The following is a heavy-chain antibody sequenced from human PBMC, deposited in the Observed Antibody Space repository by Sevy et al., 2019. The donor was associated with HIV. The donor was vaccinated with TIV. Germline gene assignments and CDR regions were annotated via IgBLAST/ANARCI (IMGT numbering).Heavy chain of an antibody. CDR2: ITSSSDYI. J-gene: IGHJ4*02. CDR1: GFTFSNYN. Sequence: GGSLRLSCAAPGFTFSNYNMNWVRQAPGKGLEWVSSITSSSDYIYDADSVKGRFTISRDNAKNSLYLQMNSLRAEDTAVYYCARDRRTLNYYASSGYNYYFDYWGQGTLVTVSS. D-gene: IGHD3-22*01. CDR3: ARDRRTLNYYASSGYNYYFDY. V-gene: IGHV3-21*01.